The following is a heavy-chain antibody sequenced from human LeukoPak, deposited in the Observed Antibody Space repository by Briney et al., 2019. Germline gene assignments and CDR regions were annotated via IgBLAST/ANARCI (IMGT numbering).Heavy chain of an antibody. D-gene: IGHD4-4*01. J-gene: IGHJ4*02. V-gene: IGHV3-23*01. CDR1: GFTFSSYS. CDR2: ISGSGGST. Sequence: GGSLRLSCAASGFTFSSYSMNWVRQAPGKGLEWVSAISGSGGSTYYADSVKGRFTISRDNSKNTLYLQMNSLRAEDTAVYYCAKGDYSNLPVYWGQGTLVTVSS. CDR3: AKGDYSNLPVY.